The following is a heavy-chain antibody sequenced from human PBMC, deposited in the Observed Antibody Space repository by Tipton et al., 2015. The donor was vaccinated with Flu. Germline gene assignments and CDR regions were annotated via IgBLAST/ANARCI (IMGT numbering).Heavy chain of an antibody. CDR2: IYTGGTT. V-gene: IGHV3-53*01. D-gene: IGHD1-14*01. Sequence: VQLVQSGGGLIQAGGSLRLSCAASGFVVDASYMSWVRQAPGKGLEWVSVIYTGGTTYYSGSVEGRFTMSKDPSRNTVYLQMNSLRVEDTAIYYCARDAVYDSDAFDVWGQGTMVTVSS. CDR3: ARDAVYDSDAFDV. J-gene: IGHJ3*01. CDR1: GFVVDASY.